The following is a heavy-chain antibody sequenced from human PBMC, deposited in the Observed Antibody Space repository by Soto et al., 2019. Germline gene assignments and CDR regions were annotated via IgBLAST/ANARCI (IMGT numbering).Heavy chain of an antibody. CDR1: RFTFSAYE. J-gene: IGHJ4*02. Sequence: GGSLRLSCAASRFTFSAYEMHWFRQAPGKGLEWVSYISTSGSTVYYADSVKGRFTVSRDNTRNSLYLQMDSLRDEDTALYYCVRYCGTTLCNGVATRTFDYWGQGTLVTVS. D-gene: IGHD5-12*01. V-gene: IGHV3-48*03. CDR3: VRYCGTTLCNGVATRTFDY. CDR2: ISTSGSTV.